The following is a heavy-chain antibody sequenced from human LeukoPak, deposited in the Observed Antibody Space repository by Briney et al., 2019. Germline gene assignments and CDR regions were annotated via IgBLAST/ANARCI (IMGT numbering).Heavy chain of an antibody. Sequence: SETLSLTCTISSGSISSDYWSWIRQPPGKGLEWIGYIYYSGTTNYNPTLKSRVTISVDTSKNQFSLKLSSVTAADTAVYYCARGVYIAAAQYGYWGQGTLVTVSS. V-gene: IGHV4-59*01. CDR1: SGSISSDY. CDR2: IYYSGTT. J-gene: IGHJ4*02. CDR3: ARGVYIAAAQYGY. D-gene: IGHD6-13*01.